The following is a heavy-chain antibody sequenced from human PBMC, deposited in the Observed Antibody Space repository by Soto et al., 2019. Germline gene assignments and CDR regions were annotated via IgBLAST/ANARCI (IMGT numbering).Heavy chain of an antibody. CDR1: GGTFSSYA. V-gene: IGHV1-69*13. Sequence: SVKVFCKASGGTFSSYAISWVRQAPGQGLEWMGGIIPIFGTANYAQKFQGRVTITADESTSTAYMELSSLRSEDTAVYYCARAPYPLRPGYYGMDVWGQGTTVTVSS. CDR2: IIPIFGTA. D-gene: IGHD4-17*01. CDR3: ARAPYPLRPGYYGMDV. J-gene: IGHJ6*02.